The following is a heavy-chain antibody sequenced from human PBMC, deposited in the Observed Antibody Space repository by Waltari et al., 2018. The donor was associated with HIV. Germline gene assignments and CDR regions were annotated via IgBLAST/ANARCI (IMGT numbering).Heavy chain of an antibody. J-gene: IGHJ6*02. CDR3: ARDRSSSWYGKDYYYFCMDV. CDR2: IWYDGSNN. CDR1: GFTFSRDG. Sequence: QVQVVQSGGGVVQPRRSLRLSCAGAGFTFSRDGMPSVHQAPGKGLEWVALIWYDGSNNYYADAVKGRFAIPSDNSKNTVYLQMHSLRAEDTAVYYCARDRSSSWYGKDYYYFCMDVWGQGTTVTVSS. V-gene: IGHV3-33*01. D-gene: IGHD6-13*01.